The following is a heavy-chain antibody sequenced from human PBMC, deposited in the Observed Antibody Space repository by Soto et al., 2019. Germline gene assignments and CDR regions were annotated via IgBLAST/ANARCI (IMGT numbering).Heavy chain of an antibody. V-gene: IGHV3-21*01. Sequence: PGGSLRLSCAASGFTFSSYSMNWVRQAPGKGLEWVSSISSSSYIYYADSVKGRFTISRDNAKNSLYLQMDSLRAEDTAVYYCARGPGDYFDYWGQGTLVTVSS. CDR1: GFTFSSYS. J-gene: IGHJ4*02. CDR3: ARGPGDYFDY. D-gene: IGHD4-17*01. CDR2: ISSSSYI.